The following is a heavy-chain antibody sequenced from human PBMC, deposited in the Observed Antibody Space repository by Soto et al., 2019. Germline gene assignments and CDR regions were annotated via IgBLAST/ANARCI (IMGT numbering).Heavy chain of an antibody. CDR2: SISIFGTA. CDR1: GGTFSSSA. D-gene: IGHD3-3*01. J-gene: IGHJ4*02. Sequence: GASVTVSCTASGGTFSSSAVSWVRQAPVQGREWMEGSISIFGTANYAQTFQGRVTITADESTSTVYIELSSLRAEDAAVYFFAMGQEYDFWSGYYNEMDYWGQGTQVTVSS. CDR3: AMGQEYDFWSGYYNEMDY. V-gene: IGHV1-69*13.